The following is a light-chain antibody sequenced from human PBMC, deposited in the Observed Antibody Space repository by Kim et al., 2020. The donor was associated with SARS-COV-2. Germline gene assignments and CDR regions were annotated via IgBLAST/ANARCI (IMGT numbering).Light chain of an antibody. V-gene: IGKV3-20*01. J-gene: IGKJ1*01. Sequence: IVLTQSPGTLSLSPGERATLSCRASQNVNINYLSWYQQKPDQAPRLLIFGASSRATGIPDRFSGSGSGTDFTLTITRLEPEDFAVYYCHQFADSPRRFGQGTRVEI. CDR3: HQFADSPRR. CDR1: QNVNINY. CDR2: GAS.